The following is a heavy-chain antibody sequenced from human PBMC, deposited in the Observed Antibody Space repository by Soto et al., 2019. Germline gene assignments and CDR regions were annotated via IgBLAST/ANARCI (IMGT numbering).Heavy chain of an antibody. Sequence: GASVKVSCEASGYTFTSYGISWVRQAPGQGLEWMGWISAYNGNTNYAQKLQGRVTMTTDTSTSTAYMELRSLRSDDTAVYYCARDRVDILTGSYLFDYPGQGPLVTVSS. CDR2: ISAYNGNT. D-gene: IGHD3-9*01. CDR1: GYTFTSYG. J-gene: IGHJ4*02. CDR3: ARDRVDILTGSYLFDY. V-gene: IGHV1-18*01.